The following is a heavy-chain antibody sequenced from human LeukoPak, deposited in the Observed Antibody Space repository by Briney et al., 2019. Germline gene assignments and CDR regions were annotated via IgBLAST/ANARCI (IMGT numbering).Heavy chain of an antibody. CDR2: IYTSGST. CDR3: ARQNNYYDSSGYQTPFDY. Sequence: SETLSLTCTVSGGSISSYYWSWIRRPAGKGLEWIGRIYTSGSTNYNPSLKSRVTMSVDTSKNQFSLKLSSVTAADTAVYYCARQNNYYDSSGYQTPFDYWGQGTLVTVSS. D-gene: IGHD3-22*01. CDR1: GGSISSYY. J-gene: IGHJ4*02. V-gene: IGHV4-4*07.